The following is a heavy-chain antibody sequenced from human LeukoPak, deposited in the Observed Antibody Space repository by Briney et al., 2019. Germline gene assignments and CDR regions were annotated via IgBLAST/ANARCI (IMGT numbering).Heavy chain of an antibody. CDR3: ARLRGYEAAGYFDY. CDR2: ISAYNGNT. J-gene: IGHJ4*02. D-gene: IGHD6-13*01. V-gene: IGHV1-18*01. CDR1: GYTFTSYG. Sequence: GASVKVSCKASGYTFTSYGISWVRQAPGQGLEWMGLISAYNGNTNYAQKLQGRVTMTTDTSTSTADMELRSLRSDDTAVYYCARLRGYEAAGYFDYWGQGTLVTVSS.